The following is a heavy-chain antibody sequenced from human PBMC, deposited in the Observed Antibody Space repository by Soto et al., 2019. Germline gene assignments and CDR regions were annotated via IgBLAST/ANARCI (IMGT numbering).Heavy chain of an antibody. D-gene: IGHD2-21*01. CDR3: TSGLIVVVAPSRLAGY. V-gene: IGHV3-15*06. Sequence: EVQLVVSGGGLLKPGESVRLSCAASGFSFDNAWMSWVRQAPGKGLEWVGRIQSKTYGEATYYAAPVKGRFTISRDDSKNTLYLHMNSLKAEDSAVYYCTSGLIVVVAPSRLAGYWGQGTLVTVSS. J-gene: IGHJ4*02. CDR1: GFSFDNAW. CDR2: IQSKTYGEAT.